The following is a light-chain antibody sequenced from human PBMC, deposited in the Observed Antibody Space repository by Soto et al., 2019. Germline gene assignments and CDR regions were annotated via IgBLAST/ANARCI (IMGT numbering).Light chain of an antibody. CDR1: QGVRSY. CDR2: GAS. J-gene: IGKJ1*01. CDR3: HQVYTYPLT. V-gene: IGKV1-9*01. Sequence: IQLTQSPSSLSASLGDRATITCRASQGVRSYLAWFQQRPGKAPKLLIFGASTLQNGVPARFSGGGFGTEFTLTITSLQPEDFATYYCHQVYTYPLTFGQGTKVDI.